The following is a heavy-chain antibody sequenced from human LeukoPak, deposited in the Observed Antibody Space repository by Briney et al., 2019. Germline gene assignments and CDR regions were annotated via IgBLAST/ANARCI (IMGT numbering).Heavy chain of an antibody. V-gene: IGHV3-21*01. J-gene: IGHJ3*02. CDR3: ASIRLVNWYELPRPNDAFDI. Sequence: PGGSLRLSCAASGFTFSSYSMNWVRQAPGKGLEWVSSIGSSSSYIYYADSVKGRFTISRDNAKNSLYLQMNSLRAEDTAVYYCASIRLVNWYELPRPNDAFDIWGQGTMVTVSS. CDR2: IGSSSSYI. CDR1: GFTFSSYS. D-gene: IGHD1-1*01.